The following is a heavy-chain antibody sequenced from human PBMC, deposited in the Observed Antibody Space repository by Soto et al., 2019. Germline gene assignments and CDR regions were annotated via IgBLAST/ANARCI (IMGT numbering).Heavy chain of an antibody. CDR2: ISSSSSYI. CDR3: ARDFIVVNTRISIGMVV. V-gene: IGHV3-21*01. J-gene: IGHJ6*01. CDR1: GFIFRRNS. Sequence: GGYLRLSCAASGFIFRRNSMHWFRHVPGKGLEWVSSISSSSSYIYYADSVKGRFTISRDNAKNSLYPQMNSLRAEDTAVYYCARDFIVVNTRISIGMVV. D-gene: IGHD2-15*01.